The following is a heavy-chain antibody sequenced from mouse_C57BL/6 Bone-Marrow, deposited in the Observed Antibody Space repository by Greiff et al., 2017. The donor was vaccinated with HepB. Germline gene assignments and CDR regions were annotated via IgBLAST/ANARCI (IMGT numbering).Heavy chain of an antibody. CDR1: GFTFSDYY. J-gene: IGHJ4*01. CDR2: ISNGGGST. Sequence: LVESGGGLVQPGGSLKLSCAASGFTFSDYYMYWVRQTPEKRLEWVAYISNGGGSTYYPDTVKGRFTISRDNAKNTLYLQMSRLKSEDTAMYYCARQPPYAMDYWGQGTSVTVSS. CDR3: ARQPPYAMDY. V-gene: IGHV5-12*01.